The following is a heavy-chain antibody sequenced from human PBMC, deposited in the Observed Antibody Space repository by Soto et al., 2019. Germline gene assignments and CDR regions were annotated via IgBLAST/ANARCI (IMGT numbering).Heavy chain of an antibody. CDR3: ARDQGSGWYGYFQH. Sequence: PSETLSLTCTVSGGSISSYYWSWIRQPPGKGLEWIGYTYYSGSTNYNPSLKSRVTISVDTSKNQFSLKLSSVTAADTAVYYCARDQGSGWYGYFQHWGQGTLVTVSS. CDR2: TYYSGST. J-gene: IGHJ1*01. V-gene: IGHV4-59*01. CDR1: GGSISSYY. D-gene: IGHD6-19*01.